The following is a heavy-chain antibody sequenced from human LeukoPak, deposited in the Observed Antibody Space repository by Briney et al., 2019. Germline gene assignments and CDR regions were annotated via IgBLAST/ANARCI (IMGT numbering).Heavy chain of an antibody. D-gene: IGHD3-22*01. J-gene: IGHJ4*02. CDR2: INHSGST. CDR1: GGSFSGYY. Sequence: SETLSLTCAVYGGSFSGYYWSWIRQPPGKGLEWIGEINHSGSTNYNPSLKSRVTISVDTSKNQFSLKLSSVTAADTAVYCCARDSGYYFFDYWGQGTLVTVSS. CDR3: ARDSGYYFFDY. V-gene: IGHV4-34*01.